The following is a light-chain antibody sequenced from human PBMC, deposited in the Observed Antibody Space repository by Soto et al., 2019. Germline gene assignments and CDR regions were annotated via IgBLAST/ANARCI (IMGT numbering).Light chain of an antibody. CDR3: QQYGNSLT. CDR2: GIS. CDR1: QSVNSNY. V-gene: IGKV3-20*01. J-gene: IGKJ4*01. Sequence: EIVMKQSPAILSVWPGESASLSCRASQSVNSNYLARYQQHPGQPPRLLIYGISTRATGIPDRFSGSGSGTDFTLSISRLETEDLAVYYCQQYGNSLTFGGGTKVDIK.